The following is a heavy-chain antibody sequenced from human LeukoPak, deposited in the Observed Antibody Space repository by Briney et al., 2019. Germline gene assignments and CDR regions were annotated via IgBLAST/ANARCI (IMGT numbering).Heavy chain of an antibody. CDR3: AREEKGVLLWFGELSQFYFDF. J-gene: IGHJ4*02. CDR1: GYSFLNYG. V-gene: IGHV1-18*01. D-gene: IGHD3-10*01. Sequence: ASVKVSCKTSGYSFLNYGISWVRQVPGQGLEWMGWISSYNGYTDLAERLQGRATLATDTSTSTAYMELRNLRSDDTAVYYCAREEKGVLLWFGELSQFYFDFWGQGTLVTVSS. CDR2: ISSYNGYT.